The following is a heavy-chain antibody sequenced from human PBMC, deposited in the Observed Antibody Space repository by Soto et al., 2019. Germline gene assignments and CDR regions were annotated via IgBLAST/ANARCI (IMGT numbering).Heavy chain of an antibody. CDR3: ARGQNLLATGGDAFDI. J-gene: IGHJ3*02. CDR1: GGSISNYY. D-gene: IGHD5-12*01. V-gene: IGHV4-59*01. CDR2: IYFSGDT. Sequence: SETLSLTCTVSGGSISNYYWSWIRQPPGKGLEWIGHIYFSGDTKYNPSLKSRVTISVDTSKNQFSLRLSSVTAADSAVYYCARGQNLLATGGDAFDIWGQGTMVTVSS.